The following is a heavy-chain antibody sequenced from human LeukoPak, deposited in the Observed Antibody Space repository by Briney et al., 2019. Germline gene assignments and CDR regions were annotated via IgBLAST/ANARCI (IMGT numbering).Heavy chain of an antibody. Sequence: GGSLRLSCAASGFTFSSYSMNWVRQAPGKGLEWVSSISSSSSYIYYADSVKGRFTISRDNAKNSLYLQMNSLRAEDTAVYYCAKDILGVVITHLDYWGQGTLVTVSS. V-gene: IGHV3-21*04. J-gene: IGHJ4*02. CDR2: ISSSSSYI. CDR3: AKDILGVVITHLDY. CDR1: GFTFSSYS. D-gene: IGHD3-22*01.